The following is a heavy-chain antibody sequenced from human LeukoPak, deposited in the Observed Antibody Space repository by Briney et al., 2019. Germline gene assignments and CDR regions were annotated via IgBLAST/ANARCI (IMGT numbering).Heavy chain of an antibody. Sequence: SETLSPTCAVYGGSFSGYYWSWIRQPPGKGLEWIGEINHSGSTNYNPSLKSRVTISVDTSKNQFSLKLSSVTAADTAVYYCARAPVRRYCSSTSCYNSAFDIWGQGTMVTVSS. CDR2: INHSGST. CDR3: ARAPVRRYCSSTSCYNSAFDI. CDR1: GGSFSGYY. V-gene: IGHV4-34*01. D-gene: IGHD2-2*02. J-gene: IGHJ3*02.